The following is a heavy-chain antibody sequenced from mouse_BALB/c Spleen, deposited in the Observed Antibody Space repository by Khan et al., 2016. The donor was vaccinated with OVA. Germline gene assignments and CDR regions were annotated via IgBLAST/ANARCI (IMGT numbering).Heavy chain of an antibody. CDR2: ISYSGST. Sequence: EVQLQESGHGLVKPSQSLSLTCTVTGYSITSDYAWNWIRQFPGNKLEWMGYISYSGSTSYNPSLKSRISITRDTSKNQFFLQLNSVTTEDTATYYCARWGNSYFDYWGQGTTLTVSS. V-gene: IGHV3-2*02. CDR3: ARWGNSYFDY. CDR1: GYSITSDYA. J-gene: IGHJ2*01.